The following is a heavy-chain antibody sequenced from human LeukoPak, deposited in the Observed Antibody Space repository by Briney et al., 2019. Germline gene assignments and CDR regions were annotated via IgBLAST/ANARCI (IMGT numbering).Heavy chain of an antibody. D-gene: IGHD6-13*01. J-gene: IGHJ4*02. V-gene: IGHV5-51*01. CDR2: IYPGDSDT. CDR3: ARTPIIAAADSYYFDY. Sequence: GESLKISWKGSGYSFATYWVAWVRQMPGKGLECMGIIYPGDSDTRYSPSFQGQVTISADKSITTAYLQWSSLRASDTAMYYCARTPIIAAADSYYFDYWGQGTLVTVSS. CDR1: GYSFATYW.